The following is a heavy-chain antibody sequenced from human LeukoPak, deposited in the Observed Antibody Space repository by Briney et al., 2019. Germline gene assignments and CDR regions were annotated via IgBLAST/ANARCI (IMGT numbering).Heavy chain of an antibody. CDR3: ARDHGWEIASFPYCYYYAMDV. Sequence: PGGSLRLSCAASGFTVSSNYMSWVRQAPGKGLEWVSVIYSGGSTYYADSVKGRFTISRDNSKNTLYLQMNSLRAEDTAVYYCARDHGWEIASFPYCYYYAMDVWGQGTSVTVSS. CDR2: IYSGGST. J-gene: IGHJ6*02. D-gene: IGHD6-13*01. CDR1: GFTVSSNY. V-gene: IGHV3-66*01.